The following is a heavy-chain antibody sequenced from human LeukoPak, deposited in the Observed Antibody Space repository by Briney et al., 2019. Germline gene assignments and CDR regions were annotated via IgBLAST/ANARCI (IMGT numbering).Heavy chain of an antibody. CDR2: ISGSGGST. CDR1: GFTFSSYA. J-gene: IGHJ4*02. V-gene: IGHV3-23*01. D-gene: IGHD3-22*01. Sequence: GGSLRLSCAASGFTFSSYAMSWVRQAPGKGLEWVSAISGSGGSTYYADSVKGRFTISRDNSKNTLYLQMNSLRAEDTAVYYCAKDQAEYSYDSSGYWLYWGQGTLVTVSS. CDR3: AKDQAEYSYDSSGYWLY.